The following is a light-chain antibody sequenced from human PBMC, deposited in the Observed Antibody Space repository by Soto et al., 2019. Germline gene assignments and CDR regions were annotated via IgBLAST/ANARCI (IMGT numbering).Light chain of an antibody. CDR1: QTISTY. J-gene: IGKJ2*01. Sequence: DIQMTQSPSSLSACVGDRVTITCRASQTISTYLNWYQQNPGKAPKLLIYAASNLQNGVPSRFSGSGSGTDFTLTISSLQPEDFATYYCQKSSSIPYTFGQGTKLEIK. CDR2: AAS. V-gene: IGKV1-39*01. CDR3: QKSSSIPYT.